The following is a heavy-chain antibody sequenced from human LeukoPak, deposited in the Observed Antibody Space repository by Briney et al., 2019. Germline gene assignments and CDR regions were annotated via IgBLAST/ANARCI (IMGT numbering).Heavy chain of an antibody. Sequence: ASVKVSCKASGYTFTGYYMHWVRQAPGQGLEWMGWINPNSGGTNYAQKFQGRVTMTRDTSISTAYMELSRLRSNDTAVYYCARVEYYYDSSGPDYWGQGTLVTVSS. CDR2: INPNSGGT. J-gene: IGHJ4*02. CDR3: ARVEYYYDSSGPDY. V-gene: IGHV1-2*02. D-gene: IGHD3-22*01. CDR1: GYTFTGYY.